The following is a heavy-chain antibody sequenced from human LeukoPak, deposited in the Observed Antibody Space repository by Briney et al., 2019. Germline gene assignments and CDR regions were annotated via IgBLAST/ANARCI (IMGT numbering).Heavy chain of an antibody. J-gene: IGHJ4*02. Sequence: GGALRLSCAASGFTFSSYGMHWVRQAPGKGLEWVAFIRYDGSNKYYADSVKGRFTISRDNSKNTLYLQMNSLRAEDTAVYYCAKRNVAAAGDFDYWGQGTLVTVSS. CDR3: AKRNVAAAGDFDY. CDR2: IRYDGSNK. D-gene: IGHD6-13*01. V-gene: IGHV3-30*02. CDR1: GFTFSSYG.